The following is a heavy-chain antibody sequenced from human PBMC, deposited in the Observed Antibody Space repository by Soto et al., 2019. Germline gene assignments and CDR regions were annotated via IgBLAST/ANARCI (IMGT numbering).Heavy chain of an antibody. Sequence: EVQLVESGGGLVKPGGSLRLSCVASGFTFSSFHMNWVRQAPGKGLEWVSSISSGGDNIYYAASVNGRFTISRDNAKISLYLQMNSLTAEDTAVYYCAGSYGSADSWGQGTLVTVSS. D-gene: IGHD3-16*02. CDR1: GFTFSSFH. CDR3: AGSYGSADS. V-gene: IGHV3-21*01. CDR2: ISSGGDNI. J-gene: IGHJ5*01.